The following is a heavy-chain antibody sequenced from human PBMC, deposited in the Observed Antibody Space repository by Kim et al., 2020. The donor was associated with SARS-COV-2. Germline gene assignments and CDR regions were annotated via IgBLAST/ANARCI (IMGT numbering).Heavy chain of an antibody. Sequence: ASVKVSCKASGYTFTSYGISWVRQAPGQGLEWMGWISAYNGNTNYAQKLQGRVTMTTDTSTSTAYMELRSLRSDDTAVYYCARDRRLRFSHYYYYMDVWGKGTTVTVSS. CDR1: GYTFTSYG. D-gene: IGHD3-3*01. V-gene: IGHV1-18*01. CDR2: ISAYNGNT. CDR3: ARDRRLRFSHYYYYMDV. J-gene: IGHJ6*03.